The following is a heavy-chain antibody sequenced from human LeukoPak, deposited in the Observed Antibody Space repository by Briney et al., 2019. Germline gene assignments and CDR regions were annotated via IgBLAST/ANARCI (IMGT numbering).Heavy chain of an antibody. Sequence: GGSLRLSCASSGFTFSTYSMSWVRQAPGKGQEWVSYISRSASSIYYADSVKGRFTTSRDNAKNSLYLQMNSLRAEDTAIYFWARNDYGDYGIDYWGQGTLVTVSS. J-gene: IGHJ4*02. D-gene: IGHD4-17*01. V-gene: IGHV3-21*01. CDR3: ARNDYGDYGIDY. CDR1: GFTFSTYS. CDR2: ISRSASSI.